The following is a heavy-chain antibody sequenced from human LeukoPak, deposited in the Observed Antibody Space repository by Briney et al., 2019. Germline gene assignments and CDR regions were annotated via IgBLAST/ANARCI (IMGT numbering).Heavy chain of an antibody. Sequence: ASVKVSCKASGYTFTDYYIHWVRQAPGQGLEWMGGIIPIFGTTNYAQKFQDRVTITADKSTSTAYMELSSLRSEETAVDYCARVVGLTGYSSSWYSGYYYYMDVWGKGTTVTVSS. D-gene: IGHD6-13*01. V-gene: IGHV1-69*06. CDR1: GYTFTDYY. CDR2: IIPIFGTT. J-gene: IGHJ6*03. CDR3: ARVVGLTGYSSSWYSGYYYYMDV.